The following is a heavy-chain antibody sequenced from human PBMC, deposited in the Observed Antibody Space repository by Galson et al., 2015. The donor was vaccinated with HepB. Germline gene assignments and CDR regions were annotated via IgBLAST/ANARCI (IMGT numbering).Heavy chain of an antibody. CDR1: GYSFPIYW. CDR2: IYPGDSDT. CDR3: ARQGRGDFWSGSSFVTQYYYYHMDV. Sequence: QSGAEMKKPGESLKISCKGSGYSFPIYWIGWVRQMPGKGLEWMGIIYPGDSDTRYSPSFQGQVTISVDKSISTAYLQWSGLKASDTAIYYCARQGRGDFWSGSSFVTQYYYYHMDVWGTGTTVTVSS. D-gene: IGHD3-3*01. V-gene: IGHV5-51*01. J-gene: IGHJ6*03.